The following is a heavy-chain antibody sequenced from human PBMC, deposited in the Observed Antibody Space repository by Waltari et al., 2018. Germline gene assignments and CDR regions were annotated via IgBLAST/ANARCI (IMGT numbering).Heavy chain of an antibody. CDR2: INPNSGGT. V-gene: IGHV1-2*02. D-gene: IGHD2-2*01. J-gene: IGHJ5*02. CDR3: ARDQGRIITVPAATGDWFDP. CDR1: GYTFTGHY. Sequence: QVQLVQSGAEVKKPGASVKVSCKASGYTFTGHYMHWVRQAPGQGLEWMGWINPNSGGTNYAQKFQGRVTMTRDTSISTAYMELSSLRSDDTAMYYCARDQGRIITVPAATGDWFDPWGQGTLVTVSS.